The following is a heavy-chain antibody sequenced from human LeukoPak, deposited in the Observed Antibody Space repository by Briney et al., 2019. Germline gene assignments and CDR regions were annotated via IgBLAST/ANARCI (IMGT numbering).Heavy chain of an antibody. V-gene: IGHV3-7*01. CDR1: GFTFSSYW. J-gene: IGHJ6*03. Sequence: GGSPRLSCAASGFTFSSYWMSWVRQAPGKGLEWVANIKQDGSEKYYVDSVKGRFTISRDNAKNSLYLQLNSLRAEDTAVYYCARSIAVAGLPHYYYYMDVWGKGATVTVSS. CDR2: IKQDGSEK. CDR3: ARSIAVAGLPHYYYYMDV. D-gene: IGHD6-19*01.